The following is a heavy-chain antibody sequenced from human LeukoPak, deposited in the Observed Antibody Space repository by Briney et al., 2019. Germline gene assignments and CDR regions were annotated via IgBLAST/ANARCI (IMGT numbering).Heavy chain of an antibody. D-gene: IGHD1-14*01. Sequence: GGSLRLSCAASGFTFSSYAMSWVRQAPGKGLEWVSAISGSGGSTYYADSVKGRFTISRDNSRNTLYLQMNSLRAEDTAVYYCAKVDGSGRRLSGPDAFDIWGQGTMVTVSS. CDR2: ISGSGGST. CDR3: AKVDGSGRRLSGPDAFDI. CDR1: GFTFSSYA. J-gene: IGHJ3*02. V-gene: IGHV3-23*01.